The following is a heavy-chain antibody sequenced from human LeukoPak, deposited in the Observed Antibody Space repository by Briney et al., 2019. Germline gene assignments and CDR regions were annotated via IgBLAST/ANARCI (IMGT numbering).Heavy chain of an antibody. Sequence: AAVKVSCKASGYTFTDYYMHWVRQAPGQGLGWMGWINPNRGGTNSAQKFQGRVTMTRDTSISTAYIELSRLRSDDTAVCYCARQEVIAAAGPTLDYSGQGALVTV. V-gene: IGHV1-2*02. CDR1: GYTFTDYY. CDR3: ARQEVIAAAGPTLDY. CDR2: INPNRGGT. J-gene: IGHJ4*02. D-gene: IGHD6-13*01.